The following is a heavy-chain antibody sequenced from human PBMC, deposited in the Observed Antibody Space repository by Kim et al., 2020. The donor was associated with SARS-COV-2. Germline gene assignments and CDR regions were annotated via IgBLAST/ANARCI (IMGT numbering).Heavy chain of an antibody. CDR2: ISGSGGST. V-gene: IGHV3-23*01. D-gene: IGHD3-22*01. CDR3: ASGPIITADYYYYGMDV. CDR1: GFTVSSYA. J-gene: IGHJ6*02. Sequence: GGSLRLSCAASGFTVSSYAMSWVRQAPGKGLEWVSAISGSGGSTYYADSVKGRFTISRDNSKNTLYLQMNSLRAEDTAVYYCASGPIITADYYYYGMDVWGQGTTVTVSS.